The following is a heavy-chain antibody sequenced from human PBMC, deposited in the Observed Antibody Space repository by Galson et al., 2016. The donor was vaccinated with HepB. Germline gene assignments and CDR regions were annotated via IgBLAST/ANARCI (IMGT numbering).Heavy chain of an antibody. CDR1: GFTFSSYA. Sequence: SLRLSCAASGFTFSSYAISWVRQAPGKGLEWVSAISGSGSNTYYADFVKGRFAISRDNSKNTLYLQMNSLRAEDAAVYYCTFESTQSSMAGNYWGQGTLVTVSS. CDR3: TFESTQSSMAGNY. CDR2: ISGSGSNT. V-gene: IGHV3-23*01. J-gene: IGHJ4*02. D-gene: IGHD6-19*01.